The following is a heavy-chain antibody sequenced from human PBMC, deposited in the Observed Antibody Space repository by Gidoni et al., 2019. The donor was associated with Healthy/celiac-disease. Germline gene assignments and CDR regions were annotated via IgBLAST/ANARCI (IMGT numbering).Heavy chain of an antibody. CDR2: IYYSGST. Sequence: QLQLQESGPGLVTPSETLSLTCTVSGGSIRSSSYYWGWIRQPPGKGLEWIGSIYYSGSTYYNPCLKSRVTISVDTSKNQFSLKLSSVTAADTAVYYWARRGWSSWYRSVDPWGQGTLVTVSS. J-gene: IGHJ5*02. CDR1: GGSIRSSSYY. V-gene: IGHV4-39*01. CDR3: ARRGWSSWYRSVDP. D-gene: IGHD6-13*01.